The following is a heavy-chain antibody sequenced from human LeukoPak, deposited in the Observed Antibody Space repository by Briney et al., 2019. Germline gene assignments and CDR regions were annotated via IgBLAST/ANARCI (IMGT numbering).Heavy chain of an antibody. CDR2: ISYDGSNK. V-gene: IGHV3-30*18. Sequence: GGSLRLSCAASGFTFSSYGMHWVRQAPGKGLEWVAVISYDGSNKYYADSVKGRFTISRDNSKNTLYLQMNSLRAEDTAVYYCAKGLGSSWSLGPTDYWGQETLVTVSS. CDR3: AKGLGSSWSLGPTDY. D-gene: IGHD6-13*01. J-gene: IGHJ4*02. CDR1: GFTFSSYG.